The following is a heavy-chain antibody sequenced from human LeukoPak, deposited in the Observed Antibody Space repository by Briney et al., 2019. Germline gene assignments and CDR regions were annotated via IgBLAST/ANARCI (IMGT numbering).Heavy chain of an antibody. CDR2: ISGNGTT. J-gene: IGHJ4*02. CDR3: SKEGAPPMIPFDY. Sequence: GGSLTLSRTASGFPFRTYAMTWVRQAPGKGLEWVSAISGNGTTFYADSVKGRFTVSRDNSKNTLYLQIHSLRAEDTATYYCSKEGAPPMIPFDYWGQGTPIIVSS. CDR1: GFPFRTYA. V-gene: IGHV3-23*01. D-gene: IGHD3-16*01.